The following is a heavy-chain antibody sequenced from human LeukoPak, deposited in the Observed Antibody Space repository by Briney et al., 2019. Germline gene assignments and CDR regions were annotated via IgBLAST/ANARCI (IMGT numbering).Heavy chain of an antibody. D-gene: IGHD6-19*01. Sequence: GGSLRLSCAASGFTFSSYSMNWVRQAPGKGLGWVSSISSSSSYIYYADSVKGRFTISRDNAKNSLYLQMNSLRAEDTAVYYCAIPNSSGWSGPLDYWGQGILVTVSS. CDR1: GFTFSSYS. V-gene: IGHV3-21*04. CDR2: ISSSSSYI. J-gene: IGHJ4*02. CDR3: AIPNSSGWSGPLDY.